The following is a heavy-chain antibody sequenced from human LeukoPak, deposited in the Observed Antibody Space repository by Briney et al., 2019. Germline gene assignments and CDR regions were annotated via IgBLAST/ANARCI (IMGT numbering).Heavy chain of an antibody. D-gene: IGHD3-10*01. Sequence: GGSHRLSCAASGFTFTNAWMSWVRQAPGKGLEWVGRIKSKADGETKDYAAPVKGRFTLSRDDSKATLYLQMNSLPAEDTAVYYCTTDLGITMIRGVIVYWGQGALVTVSS. CDR2: IKSKADGETK. J-gene: IGHJ4*02. CDR1: GFTFTNAW. CDR3: TTDLGITMIRGVIVY. V-gene: IGHV3-15*01.